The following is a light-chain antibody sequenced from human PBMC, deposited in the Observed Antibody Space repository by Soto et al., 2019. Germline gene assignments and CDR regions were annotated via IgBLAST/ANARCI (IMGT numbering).Light chain of an antibody. CDR1: QSVSSW. V-gene: IGKV1-5*03. CDR2: KAS. CDR3: QQYVRAFRS. Sequence: DIQVTQSPSTLSASVGDRVTITCRASQSVSSWLAWFQQKPGKAPKLLIYKASSLQSGVSSRFSGGGSGTDFTLTISSLQPDDFAPYYCQQYVRAFRSFGQGTKVDIK. J-gene: IGKJ1*01.